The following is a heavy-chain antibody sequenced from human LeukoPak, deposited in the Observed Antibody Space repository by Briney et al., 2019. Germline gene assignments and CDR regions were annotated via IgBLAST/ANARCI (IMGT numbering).Heavy chain of an antibody. Sequence: GGSLRLSCAASGFTFSNYWMNWVRQAPGNALEWVAYIRKDGSEKYYVDSVKGRFTISRDNAKNSLYLQMNSLRAEDTAVYYCARDRQDDILSWLHPGGMDVWGQGTTVTVSS. CDR2: IRKDGSEK. CDR3: ARDRQDDILSWLHPGGMDV. J-gene: IGHJ6*02. CDR1: GFTFSNYW. D-gene: IGHD3-9*01. V-gene: IGHV3-7*01.